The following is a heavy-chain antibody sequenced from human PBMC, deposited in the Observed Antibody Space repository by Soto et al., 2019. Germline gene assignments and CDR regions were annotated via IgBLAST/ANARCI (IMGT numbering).Heavy chain of an antibody. CDR1: GYSFGNYW. J-gene: IGHJ4*02. CDR2: IYPYDSDV. D-gene: IGHD2-2*01. V-gene: IGHV5-51*01. Sequence: RGESLKISCKASGYSFGNYWIAWVRQMPGRGLELMGIIYPYDSDVRYSPSFLGQVTISADLSITTAYLQWSSLKASDTAMYYCGRLYCSGNTCYASSIFRWGQGTLVTVS. CDR3: GRLYCSGNTCYASSIFR.